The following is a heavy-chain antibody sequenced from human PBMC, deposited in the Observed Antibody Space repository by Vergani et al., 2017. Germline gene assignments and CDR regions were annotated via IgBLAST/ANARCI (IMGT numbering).Heavy chain of an antibody. CDR2: IYYSGST. CDR3: ARAGGYCSGGSCLYMSGYYYYGMDV. Sequence: QVQLQQWGAGLLKPSETLSLSCRVSGDSISRSHYYWGFIRQPPGKGLEWIGYIYYSGSTNYNPSLKSRVTISVDTSKNQFSLKLSSVTAADTAVYYCARAGGYCSGGSCLYMSGYYYYGMDVWGQGTTVTVSS. V-gene: IGHV4-61*01. CDR1: GDSISRSHYY. D-gene: IGHD2-15*01. J-gene: IGHJ6*02.